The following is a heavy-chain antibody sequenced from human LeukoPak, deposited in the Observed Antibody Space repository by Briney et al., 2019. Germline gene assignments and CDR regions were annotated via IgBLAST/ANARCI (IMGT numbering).Heavy chain of an antibody. CDR1: GGSISSYY. CDR3: ARWMYYYDSSGYYNAFDI. V-gene: IGHV4-39*07. CDR2: IYYSGST. Sequence: SETLSLTCTVSGGSISSYYWGWIRQPPGKGLEWIGSIYYSGSTYYNPSLKSRVTISVDTSKNQFSLKLSSVTAADTAVYYCARWMYYYDSSGYYNAFDIWGQGTMVTASS. D-gene: IGHD3-22*01. J-gene: IGHJ3*02.